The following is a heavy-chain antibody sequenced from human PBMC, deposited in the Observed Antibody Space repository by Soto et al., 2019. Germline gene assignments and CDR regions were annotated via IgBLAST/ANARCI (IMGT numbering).Heavy chain of an antibody. CDR2: IYYSGST. CDR3: ARDLGYCSGGSCLLRGYYYYGMDV. CDR1: GGPISSYY. D-gene: IGHD2-15*01. J-gene: IGHJ6*02. V-gene: IGHV4-59*01. Sequence: PSETLSLTCTVSGGPISSYYWSWIRQPPGKGLEWIGYIYYSGSTNYNPSLKSRVAISVDTSKNQFSLKLSSVTAADTAVYYCARDLGYCSGGSCLLRGYYYYGMDVWGQGTTVTVSS.